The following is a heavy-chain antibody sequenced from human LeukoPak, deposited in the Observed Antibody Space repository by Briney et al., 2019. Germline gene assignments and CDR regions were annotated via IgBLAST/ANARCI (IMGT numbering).Heavy chain of an antibody. V-gene: IGHV1-18*01. CDR1: GYTFTNYG. J-gene: IGHJ4*02. Sequence: ASVKVSCKASGYTFTNYGITWVRRAPGQGLEWMGWISAHDGTRNYALKHEDRVTMTTDTSTSTAYMELRGLRSDDTAVYYCARRSTLYSSGRFYFDYWGQGTLVTVSS. CDR3: ARRSTLYSSGRFYFDY. D-gene: IGHD6-19*01. CDR2: ISAHDGTR.